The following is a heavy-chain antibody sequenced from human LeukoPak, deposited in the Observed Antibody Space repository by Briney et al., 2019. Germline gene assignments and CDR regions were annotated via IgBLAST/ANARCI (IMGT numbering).Heavy chain of an antibody. V-gene: IGHV3-30*02. D-gene: IGHD4-11*01. J-gene: IGHJ4*02. CDR3: AKDATVTSGLVDY. CDR2: IRYDGSNK. CDR1: GFTFSRYG. Sequence: PGGSLRLSCAASGFTFSRYGMHWVRQAPGKGLEWVAFIRYDGSNKYYADSVKGRFTISRDNSKNTLYLQMNSLRAEDTAVYYCAKDATVTSGLVDYWGQGTLVTVSS.